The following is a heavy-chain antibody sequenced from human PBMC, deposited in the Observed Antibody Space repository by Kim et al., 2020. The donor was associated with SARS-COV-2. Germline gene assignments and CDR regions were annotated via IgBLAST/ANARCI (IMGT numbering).Heavy chain of an antibody. CDR3: ARRLPNTSGSGGHYCDL. J-gene: IGHJ4*02. D-gene: IGHD3-10*01. CDR1: GGSFTGFY. V-gene: IGHV4-34*01. Sequence: SETLSLTCAVYGGSFTGFYWSWIRQPPGRGLEWIGEINHSGRTNYNPSLKSRVTISVDTSKNQFSLKLTSVTAADTAVYYCARRLPNTSGSGGHYCDLWGQGTLVTVSS. CDR2: INHSGRT.